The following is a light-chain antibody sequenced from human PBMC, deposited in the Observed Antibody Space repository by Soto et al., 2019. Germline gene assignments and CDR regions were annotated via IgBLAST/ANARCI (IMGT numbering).Light chain of an antibody. Sequence: ETVLTQSPGTLSLSPGERATLSRRASQSVGCSLCGYHQRPGQAPRPPVYHKSHRAPGIPDRFSASGSGTDFTLTISRLEPEDFAVYYCQQYESSPRTFGQGTKVDIK. J-gene: IGKJ1*01. CDR3: QQYESSPRT. CDR2: HKS. V-gene: IGKV3-20*01. CDR1: QSVGCS.